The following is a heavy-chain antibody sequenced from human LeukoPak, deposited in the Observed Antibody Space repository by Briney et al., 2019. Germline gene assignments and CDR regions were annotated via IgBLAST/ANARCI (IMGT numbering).Heavy chain of an antibody. CDR2: IYYSGST. D-gene: IGHD3-10*01. V-gene: IGHV4-39*01. Sequence: PSETLSLTCTVSGGSISSSSYYWGWIRQPPGKGLEWIGSIYYSGSTYYNPSLKSRVTISVDTSKNQFSLKLSSVTAADTAVYYCARSMVRGVIMEDDAFDIWGQGTMVTVSS. CDR1: GGSISSSSYY. CDR3: ARSMVRGVIMEDDAFDI. J-gene: IGHJ3*02.